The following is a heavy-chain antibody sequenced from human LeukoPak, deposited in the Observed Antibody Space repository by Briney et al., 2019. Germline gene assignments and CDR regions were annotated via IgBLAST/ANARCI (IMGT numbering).Heavy chain of an antibody. V-gene: IGHV3-30-3*01. CDR3: AREGRYCSSTGSYSLYAFDI. J-gene: IGHJ3*02. CDR1: GFTFSSYS. D-gene: IGHD2-2*01. CDR2: ISYDGSNK. Sequence: PGGSLRLFCADSGFTFSSYSKHGLPQAPGKGLEWVAVISYDGSNKYYADSVKGRFTISRDNSKNTLYLQMNSLRAEDTAVYYCAREGRYCSSTGSYSLYAFDIWGQGTMVTVSS.